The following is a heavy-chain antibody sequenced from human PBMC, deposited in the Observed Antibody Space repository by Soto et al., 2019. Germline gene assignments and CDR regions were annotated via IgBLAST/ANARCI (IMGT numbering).Heavy chain of an antibody. Sequence: ASVKVSCKASGYTFTSYGISWVRQAPGQGLEWMGWISAYNGNTNYAQKLQGRVTMTTDTSTSTAYMELRSLRSDDTAVYYCARPSSWLYCSSTRCYTEGAFDIWGQGTMVTVSS. D-gene: IGHD2-2*02. CDR3: ARPSSWLYCSSTRCYTEGAFDI. CDR1: GYTFTSYG. V-gene: IGHV1-18*04. CDR2: ISAYNGNT. J-gene: IGHJ3*02.